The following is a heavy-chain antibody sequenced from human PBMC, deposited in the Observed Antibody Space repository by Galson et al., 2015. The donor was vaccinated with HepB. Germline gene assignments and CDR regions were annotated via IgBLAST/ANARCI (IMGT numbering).Heavy chain of an antibody. D-gene: IGHD3-3*01. Sequence: SVKVSCKVSGYTLTELSMHWVRQAPGKGLEWMGGFDPEDGETIYAQKFQGRVTMTEDTSTDTAYMELSSLRSEDTAVYYCATGHQGVTIVGEVLTCFDYWGQGTLVTVSS. J-gene: IGHJ4*02. V-gene: IGHV1-24*01. CDR1: GYTLTELS. CDR3: ATGHQGVTIVGEVLTCFDY. CDR2: FDPEDGET.